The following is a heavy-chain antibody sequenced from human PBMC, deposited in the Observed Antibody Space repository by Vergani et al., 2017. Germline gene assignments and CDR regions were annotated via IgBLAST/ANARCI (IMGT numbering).Heavy chain of an antibody. CDR3: AKMPTYYYDSSGYRYGY. D-gene: IGHD3-22*01. Sequence: EVQLLESGGGLVQPGGSLRLSCAASGFTFSSYAMSWVRQAPGKGLEWVSAISGSGGSTYYADSVKGRFTISRDNSKNTLYLQMNSLRAEDTAVYYCAKMPTYYYDSSGYRYGYWGQGTLVTVSS. CDR2: ISGSGGST. CDR1: GFTFSSYA. V-gene: IGHV3-23*01. J-gene: IGHJ4*02.